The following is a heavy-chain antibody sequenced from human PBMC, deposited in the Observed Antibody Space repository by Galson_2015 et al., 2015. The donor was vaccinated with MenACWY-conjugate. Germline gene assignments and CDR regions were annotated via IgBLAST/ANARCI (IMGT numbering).Heavy chain of an antibody. CDR3: ASSEIVSS. CDR1: GFTFGRYW. Sequence: SLRLSCAASGFTFGRYWMHWVRQIPGKGLVWVSRISGYASSSYYADSVRGRFTISRDNAKNTLYLQMSSLKVEDSAVYYCASSEIVSSWGRGALVTVSS. J-gene: IGHJ5*02. D-gene: IGHD2-21*01. V-gene: IGHV3-74*01. CDR2: ISGYASSS.